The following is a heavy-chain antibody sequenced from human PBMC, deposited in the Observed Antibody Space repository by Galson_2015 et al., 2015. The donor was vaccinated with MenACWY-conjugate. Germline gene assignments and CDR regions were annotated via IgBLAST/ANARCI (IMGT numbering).Heavy chain of an antibody. CDR2: IYYSGSS. D-gene: IGHD6-19*01. V-gene: IGHV4-39*01. CDR1: GGSISSSSYY. Sequence: SEPLSLTCTVSGGSISSSSYYWGWIRQPPGKGLEWIGSIYYSGSSYYNPSLKSRVTISVDTARNQYSLRLSSVTAADTAVYYCARACESSGWDRRFDPWGQGTLVTVSS. J-gene: IGHJ5*02. CDR3: ARACESSGWDRRFDP.